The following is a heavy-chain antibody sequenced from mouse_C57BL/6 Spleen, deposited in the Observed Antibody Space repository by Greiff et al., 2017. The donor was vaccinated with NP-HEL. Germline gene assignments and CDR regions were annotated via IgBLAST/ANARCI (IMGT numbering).Heavy chain of an antibody. CDR2: INPNYGTT. CDR3: ASPYGSSYWYFDV. Sequence: VQLQQSGPELVKPGASVKISCKASGYSFTDYNMNWVKQSNGKSLEWIGVINPNYGTTSYNQKFKGKATLTVDQSSTTAYMQLNSLTSEDSAVYYCASPYGSSYWYFDVWGTGTTVTVSS. D-gene: IGHD1-1*01. V-gene: IGHV1-39*01. CDR1: GYSFTDYN. J-gene: IGHJ1*03.